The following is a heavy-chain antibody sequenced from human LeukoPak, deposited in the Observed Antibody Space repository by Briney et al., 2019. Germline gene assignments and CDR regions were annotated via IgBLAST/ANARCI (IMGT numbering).Heavy chain of an antibody. V-gene: IGHV3-23*01. Sequence: GGSLRLSCATSGFTFSSLAMSWVRQAPGKGLEWVSAITRSGVSTHYADSVKGRFTISRDNSKNTLYLQMNSLRAEDTAVYYCAKDSADYWGQGTLVTVSS. CDR2: ITRSGVST. J-gene: IGHJ4*02. CDR3: AKDSADY. CDR1: GFTFSSLA.